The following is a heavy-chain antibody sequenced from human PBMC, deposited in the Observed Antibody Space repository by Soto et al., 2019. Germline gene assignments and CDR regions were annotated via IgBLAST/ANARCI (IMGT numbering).Heavy chain of an antibody. Sequence: GGSLRLSCAASGFPFDDYSMNWVRQVPGKGLEWVSLISWVGADTYYADSVKGRFTVSRDNSKNSLYLQMNSLTTEDTALYSCAKCGWGGSYSASHASDIWGQGTMVTVSS. CDR3: AKCGWGGSYSASHASDI. CDR1: GFPFDDYS. J-gene: IGHJ3*02. D-gene: IGHD1-26*01. V-gene: IGHV3-43*01. CDR2: ISWVGADT.